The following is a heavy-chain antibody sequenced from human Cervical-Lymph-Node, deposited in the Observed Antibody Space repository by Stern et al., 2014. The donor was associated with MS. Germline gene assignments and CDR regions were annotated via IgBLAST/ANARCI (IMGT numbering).Heavy chain of an antibody. CDR3: VKGGLKQSGHYHFDMNL. CDR2: ISWSGGSV. Sequence: EVQLEESGGALVQPGRSLRLTCLGSGFTFDDCAMHWVRQAPGKGLAWVSGISWSGGSVTYSDSVQGRFTVSRDNAKKSLFLQMNSLRVEDTASYYCVKGGLKQSGHYHFDMNLWGRGTAVIVSS. D-gene: IGHD3-3*01. CDR1: GFTFDDCA. J-gene: IGHJ6*02. V-gene: IGHV3-9*01.